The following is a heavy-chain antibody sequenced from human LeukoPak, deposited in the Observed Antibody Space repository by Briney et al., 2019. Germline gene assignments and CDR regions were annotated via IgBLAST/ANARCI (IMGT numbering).Heavy chain of an antibody. CDR1: GGTFSGYA. CDR3: ARSGDLEWLLPDY. J-gene: IGHJ4*02. D-gene: IGHD3-3*01. V-gene: IGHV1-69*05. Sequence: SVKVSCKASGGTFSGYAISWVRQAPGQGLEWMGGIIPIFGTANYAQKFQGRVTITTDESTSTAYMELSSLRSEDTAVYYCARSGDLEWLLPDYWGQGTLVTVSS. CDR2: IIPIFGTA.